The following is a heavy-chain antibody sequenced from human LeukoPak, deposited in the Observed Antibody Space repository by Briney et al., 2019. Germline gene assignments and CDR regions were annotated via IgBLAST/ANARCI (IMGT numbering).Heavy chain of an antibody. J-gene: IGHJ4*02. D-gene: IGHD6-19*01. Sequence: GGSLRLSCAASGFTFSSYDMPWVRQATGKGLEWVSAIGTAGDTYYPGSVKGRFTISRENAKNSLYLQMNSLRAGDTAVYYCARAAVAGHFDYWGQGTLVTVSS. CDR2: IGTAGDT. V-gene: IGHV3-13*01. CDR3: ARAAVAGHFDY. CDR1: GFTFSSYD.